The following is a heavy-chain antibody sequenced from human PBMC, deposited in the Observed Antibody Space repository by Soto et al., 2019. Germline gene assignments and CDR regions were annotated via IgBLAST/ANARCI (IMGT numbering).Heavy chain of an antibody. CDR3: LTNTVGEGGRGY. CDR2: HHSDST. J-gene: IGHJ4*02. Sequence: QVQLQESGPGLVKPSETLSLTCTVSGGSMRGQHWSWIRQPPRKGLEWIGHHSDSTNYNPSPKSGITISTVASKTQCPPKRSSVTAVDSAVYYSLTNTVGEGGRGYRGQGTLVSVSS. V-gene: IGHV4-59*03. D-gene: IGHD3-16*01. CDR1: GGSMRGQH.